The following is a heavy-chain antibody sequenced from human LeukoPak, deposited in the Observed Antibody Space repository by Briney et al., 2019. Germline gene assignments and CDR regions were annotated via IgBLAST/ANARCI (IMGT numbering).Heavy chain of an antibody. J-gene: IGHJ4*02. CDR2: ISANNGNT. V-gene: IGHV1-18*01. Sequence: ASVKVSCKASGYTFTSYGISWVRQAPGQGLEWMGWISANNGNTNYAQKLQGRVTMTTDTSTSTAYMELRSLRSDDTAVYYCARVGVAYYYDSSGYYLNYWGQGTLVTVSS. CDR1: GYTFTSYG. CDR3: ARVGVAYYYDSSGYYLNY. D-gene: IGHD3-22*01.